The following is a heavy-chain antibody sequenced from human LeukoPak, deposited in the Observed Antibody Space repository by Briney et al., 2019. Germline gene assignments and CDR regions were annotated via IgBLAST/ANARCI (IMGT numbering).Heavy chain of an antibody. Sequence: GGSLRLSCAASGFTFSSYAMSWVRQAPGKGLEWFSAISGSGGSTYYADSVKGRFTISRDNSKNTLYLQMNSLRAEDTAVYYCAKDCPGYSGYVDYFDYWGQGTLVTVSS. CDR1: GFTFSSYA. V-gene: IGHV3-23*01. J-gene: IGHJ4*02. CDR2: ISGSGGST. D-gene: IGHD5-12*01. CDR3: AKDCPGYSGYVDYFDY.